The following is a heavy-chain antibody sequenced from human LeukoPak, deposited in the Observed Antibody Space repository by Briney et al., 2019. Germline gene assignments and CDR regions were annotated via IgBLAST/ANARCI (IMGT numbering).Heavy chain of an antibody. CDR2: ISAYNGNT. CDR3: ASSYDFWSGLDY. V-gene: IGHV1-18*01. D-gene: IGHD3-3*01. CDR1: GYTFTSYG. J-gene: IGHJ4*02. Sequence: ASVKVSCKASGYTFTSYGIIWVRQAPGQGLEWMGWISAYNGNTNYAQKLQGRVTMTTDTSTSTAYMELRSLRSDDTAVYYCASSYDFWSGLDYWGQGTLVTVSS.